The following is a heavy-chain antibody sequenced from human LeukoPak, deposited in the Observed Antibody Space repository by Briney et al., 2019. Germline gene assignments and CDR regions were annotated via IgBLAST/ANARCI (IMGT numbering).Heavy chain of an antibody. CDR2: INAGNANT. V-gene: IGHV1-3*01. CDR3: AREQAVAGTRGFDY. CDR1: GYSFTSFG. Sequence: ASVKVSCKASGYSFTSFGMNWVRQAPGQRLEWMGWINAGNANTKYSQDFQGRVTMTRDTSISTAYMELSRLRSDDTAVYYCAREQAVAGTRGFDYWGQGTLVTVSS. D-gene: IGHD6-19*01. J-gene: IGHJ4*02.